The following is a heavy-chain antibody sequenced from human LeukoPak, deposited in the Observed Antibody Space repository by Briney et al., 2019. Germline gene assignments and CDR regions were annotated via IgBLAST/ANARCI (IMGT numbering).Heavy chain of an antibody. Sequence: GGSLRLSCTASGFTFSTYWMHWVRQAPGKGLVWVARIKGDGSSTIYADSVKGRFTISRDNSKNTLYLQTSSLRAEDTAVYYCARASTTVPNLLDHWGRGTLVTVSS. CDR3: ARASTTVPNLLDH. CDR2: IKGDGSST. CDR1: GFTFSTYW. D-gene: IGHD4-17*01. V-gene: IGHV3-74*01. J-gene: IGHJ4*02.